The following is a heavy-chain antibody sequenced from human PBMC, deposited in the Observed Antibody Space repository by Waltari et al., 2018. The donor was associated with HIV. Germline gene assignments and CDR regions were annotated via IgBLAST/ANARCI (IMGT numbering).Heavy chain of an antibody. J-gene: IGHJ4*02. CDR3: ARGDGGYSYGSDY. D-gene: IGHD5-18*01. V-gene: IGHV1-2*02. Sequence: QVQLVQSGAEVKKPGASVKVSCKASGYTFTGYYMHWVRQAPGQGLEWRGWINPNSGCKNYAQKSQGRVTMTRDTAISTAYMELSRLRSDDTAVYYCARGDGGYSYGSDYWGQGTLVTVSS. CDR2: INPNSGCK. CDR1: GYTFTGYY.